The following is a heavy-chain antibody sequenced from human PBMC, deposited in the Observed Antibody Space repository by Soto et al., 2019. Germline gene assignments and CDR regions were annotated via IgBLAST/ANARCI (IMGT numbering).Heavy chain of an antibody. CDR2: IGGTGGDT. Sequence: DVQLLESGRGLVQPGGSLRLSCAASGFIFSNYAMTWVRQAPGKGLESVSAIGGTGGDTYYSNSVKGRFTISRDNSKNTLYLQMNSLSADDTAVYYCAKDAVAYNGEWDWFDSWGQGTLVTVSS. CDR3: AKDAVAYNGEWDWFDS. D-gene: IGHD6-19*01. CDR1: GFIFSNYA. J-gene: IGHJ5*01. V-gene: IGHV3-23*01.